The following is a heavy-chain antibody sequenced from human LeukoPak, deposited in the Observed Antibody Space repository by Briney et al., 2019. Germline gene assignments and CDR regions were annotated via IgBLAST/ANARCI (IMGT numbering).Heavy chain of an antibody. CDR3: ARDRGYYDSSGYYRYDY. CDR2: INPSGGST. D-gene: IGHD3-22*01. V-gene: IGHV1-46*01. J-gene: IGHJ4*02. CDR1: GCTFTSYY. Sequence: ASVKVSCKASGCTFTSYYMHWVRQAPGQGLEWMGIINPSGGSTSYAQKFQGRVTMTRDTSTSTVYMELSSLRSEDTAVYYCARDRGYYDSSGYYRYDYWGQGTLVTVSS.